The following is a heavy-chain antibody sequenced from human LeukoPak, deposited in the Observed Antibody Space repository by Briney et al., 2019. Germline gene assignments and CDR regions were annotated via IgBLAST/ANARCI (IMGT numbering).Heavy chain of an antibody. Sequence: GGSLRLSCAASGFTFSDDYMTWIRQVPGKGLESIAYIGGSGSDTNYADSVRGRFTISRNNARSSLFLQMNSLTAEDSAVYFCVRHTRTAAFWGQGALVTVSS. V-gene: IGHV3-11*06. CDR3: VRHTRTAAF. CDR1: GFTFSDDY. CDR2: IGGSGSDT. J-gene: IGHJ4*02. D-gene: IGHD2-15*01.